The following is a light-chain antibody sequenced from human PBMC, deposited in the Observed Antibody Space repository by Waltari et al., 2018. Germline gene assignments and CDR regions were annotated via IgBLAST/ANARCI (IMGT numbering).Light chain of an antibody. CDR2: GAS. V-gene: IGKV3-20*01. Sequence: EIVLTQSPGTLSLSPGERATLSCRASQSVSSSYLAWYQQKPGQAPRLLIYGASTRATGIPDRCSGSGSGTDFSLSISRLEPEDSAVYYCQQYATSPRTFGQGTKVTIK. CDR1: QSVSSSY. CDR3: QQYATSPRT. J-gene: IGKJ1*01.